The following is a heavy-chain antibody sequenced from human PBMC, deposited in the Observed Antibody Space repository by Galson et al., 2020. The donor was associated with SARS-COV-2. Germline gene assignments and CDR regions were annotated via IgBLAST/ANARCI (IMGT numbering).Heavy chain of an antibody. CDR1: GFTFSSYG. CDR2: IWYDGSNK. CDR3: ARDLVGATIGGMDV. V-gene: IGHV3-33*01. J-gene: IGHJ6*02. D-gene: IGHD1-26*01. Sequence: PGKSLRLTRAASGFTFSSYGMHWVRQAPGKGLEWVAVIWYDGSNKYYADSVKGRFTISRDNSKNTLYLQMNSLRAEDTAVYYCARDLVGATIGGMDVWGQGTTVTVSS.